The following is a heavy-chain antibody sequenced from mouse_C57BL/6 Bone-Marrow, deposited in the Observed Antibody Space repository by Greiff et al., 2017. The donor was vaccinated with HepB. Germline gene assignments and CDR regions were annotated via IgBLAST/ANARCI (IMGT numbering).Heavy chain of an antibody. CDR2: ISSGSSTI. D-gene: IGHD1-1*01. J-gene: IGHJ2*01. CDR3: VYGSSVYFDY. Sequence: EVKLVESGGGLVKPGGSLKLSCAASGFTFSDYGMHWVRQAPEKGLEWVAYISSGSSTIYYADTVKGRVTISRDNAKNTLFLQMTSLRSKDTAMYYWVYGSSVYFDYWGQGTTLTVSS. V-gene: IGHV5-17*01. CDR1: GFTFSDYG.